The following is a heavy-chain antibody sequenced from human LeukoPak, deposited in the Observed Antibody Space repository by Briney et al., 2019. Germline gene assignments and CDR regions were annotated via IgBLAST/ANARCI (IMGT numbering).Heavy chain of an antibody. CDR1: GGTFSSYA. CDR3: AREEMATGGPFDY. D-gene: IGHD5-24*01. CDR2: IIPIFGTA. J-gene: IGHJ4*02. Sequence: ASVKVSCKASGGTFSSYAISWVRQAPGQGLEWMGGIIPIFGTANYAQKFQGRVTITADESTSTAYMELSSLRSEDTAVYYCAREEMATGGPFDYWGQGTLVTVSS. V-gene: IGHV1-69*01.